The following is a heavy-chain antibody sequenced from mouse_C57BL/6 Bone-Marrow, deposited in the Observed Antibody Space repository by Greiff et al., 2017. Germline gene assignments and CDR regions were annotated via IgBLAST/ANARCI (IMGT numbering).Heavy chain of an antibody. V-gene: IGHV1-64*01. CDR3: ARGAYSLYYYAMDY. D-gene: IGHD6-2*01. CDR1: GYTFTSYW. J-gene: IGHJ4*01. Sequence: QVQLQQPGAELVKPGASVKLSCKASGYTFTSYWMHWVKQRPGQGLEWIGMIHPNSGSTNYNEKFKSKATLTVDKSSSTAYMQLSSLTSEDSAVYYGARGAYSLYYYAMDYWGQGTSVTVSS. CDR2: IHPNSGST.